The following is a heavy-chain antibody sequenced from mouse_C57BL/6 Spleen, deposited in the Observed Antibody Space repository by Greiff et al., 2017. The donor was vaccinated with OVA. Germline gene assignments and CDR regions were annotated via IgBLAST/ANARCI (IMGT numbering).Heavy chain of an antibody. Sequence: EVKLQESGAELVKPGASVKLSCTASGFNIKDYYMHWVKQRTEQGLEWIGRIDPEDGETKYAPKFQGKATITADTSSNTAYLQLSSLTSEDTAVYYCARTGYYEYYFDYWGQGTTLTVSS. D-gene: IGHD2-3*01. J-gene: IGHJ2*01. CDR1: GFNIKDYY. CDR3: ARTGYYEYYFDY. CDR2: IDPEDGET. V-gene: IGHV14-2*01.